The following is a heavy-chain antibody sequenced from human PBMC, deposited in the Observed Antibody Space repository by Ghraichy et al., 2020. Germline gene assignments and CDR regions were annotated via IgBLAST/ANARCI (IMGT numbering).Heavy chain of an antibody. CDR1: GFTFSSYA. CDR3: ARVFTLYYFDY. V-gene: IGHV3-30-3*01. CDR2: ISYDGSNK. Sequence: LTCAASGFTFSSYAMHWVRQAPGKGLEWVAVISYDGSNKYYADSVKGRFTISRDNSKNTLYLQMNGLRAEDTAVYYCARVFTLYYFDYWGQGTLVTVSS. J-gene: IGHJ4*02.